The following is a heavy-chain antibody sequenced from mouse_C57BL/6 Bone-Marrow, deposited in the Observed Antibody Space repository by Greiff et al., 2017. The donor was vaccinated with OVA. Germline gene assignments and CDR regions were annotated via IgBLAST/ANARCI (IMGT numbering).Heavy chain of an antibody. Sequence: QVQLQQPGAELVMPGASVKLSCKASGYTFTSYWMRWVKQRPGQGLEWIGEIDPSDSYTNYNQKFMGKSTLTVDKSSSTAYMQLNSLTSEDSAVEYCAREAPYYYGSSCCAMDYWGQGTTVTVSS. J-gene: IGHJ4*01. CDR1: GYTFTSYW. CDR2: IDPSDSYT. CDR3: AREAPYYYGSSCCAMDY. V-gene: IGHV1-69*01. D-gene: IGHD1-1*01.